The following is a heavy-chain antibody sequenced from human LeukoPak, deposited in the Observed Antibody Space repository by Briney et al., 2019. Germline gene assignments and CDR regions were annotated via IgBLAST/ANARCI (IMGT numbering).Heavy chain of an antibody. Sequence: MSSETLSLTCTVSGGSISSSSYYWGWIRQPPGKGLKWFGSIYYSRSTYYNPSLKSRVTISVDTSKNQFSLKLSSVTAADTAVYYCARERTPGGWFDPWGQGTLVTVSS. V-gene: IGHV4-39*02. D-gene: IGHD2-15*01. J-gene: IGHJ5*02. CDR2: IYYSRST. CDR3: ARERTPGGWFDP. CDR1: GGSISSSSYY.